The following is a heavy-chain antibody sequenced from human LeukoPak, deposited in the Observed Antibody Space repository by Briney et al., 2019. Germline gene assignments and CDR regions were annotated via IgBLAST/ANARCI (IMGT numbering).Heavy chain of an antibody. Sequence: AGGSLRLSCAASGFTFGSYWMTWVRQAPGKGLEWVANIKQDGSEKYYVDSVKGRFTISRDNAKNSLYLQMNSLRAEDTAVYYCARDIEGAATGLFDYWGQGTLVTVSS. CDR3: ARDIEGAATGLFDY. J-gene: IGHJ4*02. CDR1: GFTFGSYW. V-gene: IGHV3-7*01. CDR2: IKQDGSEK. D-gene: IGHD6-13*01.